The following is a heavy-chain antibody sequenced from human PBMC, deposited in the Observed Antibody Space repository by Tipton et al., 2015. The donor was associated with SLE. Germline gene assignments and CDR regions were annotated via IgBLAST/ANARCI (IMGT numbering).Heavy chain of an antibody. CDR1: GAPISRHY. CDR3: AKGGASSQWLDP. Sequence: TLSLTCSVSGAPISRHYWTWIRQPPGKGLEWIGYIFFSGNTKYNPSLNSRITMSIDTSKDQFSLRLTSVTAADTAVYYCAKGGASSQWLDPWGTGILVTVSS. V-gene: IGHV4-59*11. CDR2: IFFSGNT. J-gene: IGHJ5*02. D-gene: IGHD6-6*01.